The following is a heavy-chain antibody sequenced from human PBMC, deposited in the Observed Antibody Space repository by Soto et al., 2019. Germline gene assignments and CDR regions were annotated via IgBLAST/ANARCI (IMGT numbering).Heavy chain of an antibody. CDR1: GYTFTSYG. D-gene: IGHD5-18*01. CDR3: ARDNGVDTAMVSVSGTPGYYGMDV. V-gene: IGHV1-18*01. Sequence: GASVKVSCKDSGYTFTSYGISCVGQAPGEGLEWMGWISAYNGNTNYAQKLQGRDTMTTDTSTSTAYVELRSLRSDDTAVYYCARDNGVDTAMVSVSGTPGYYGMDVWGQGTTVTVSS. CDR2: ISAYNGNT. J-gene: IGHJ6*02.